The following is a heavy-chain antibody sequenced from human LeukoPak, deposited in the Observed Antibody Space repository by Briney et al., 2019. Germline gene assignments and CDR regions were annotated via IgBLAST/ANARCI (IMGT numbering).Heavy chain of an antibody. D-gene: IGHD4-23*01. Sequence: SQTLSLTCTVSGGSISSGSYYWSWIRQPAGKGLEWIGRIYTSGSTNYNPSLKSRVTISVDTSKNQFSLKLSSVIAADTAVYYCATDYGGNSAIRFWGQGTLFTVSS. J-gene: IGHJ4*02. V-gene: IGHV4-61*02. CDR3: ATDYGGNSAIRF. CDR2: IYTSGST. CDR1: GGSISSGSYY.